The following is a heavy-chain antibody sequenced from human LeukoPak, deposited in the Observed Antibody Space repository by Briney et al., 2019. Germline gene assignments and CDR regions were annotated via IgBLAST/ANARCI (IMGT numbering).Heavy chain of an antibody. V-gene: IGHV3-33*01. Sequence: GGSLRLSCAPSGFTFSSSGMHWVRQAPGRGLEWVTVVWHDGSNKYYADSVKGRFTVSRDNSKNTLYLQMNSLRAEDTAVYYCARGNGYNYGYLDYWGQGTLVTVSS. J-gene: IGHJ4*02. CDR1: GFTFSSSG. CDR2: VWHDGSNK. D-gene: IGHD5-18*01. CDR3: ARGNGYNYGYLDY.